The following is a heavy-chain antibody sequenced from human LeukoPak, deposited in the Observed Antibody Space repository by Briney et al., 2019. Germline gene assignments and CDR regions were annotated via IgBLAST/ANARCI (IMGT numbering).Heavy chain of an antibody. Sequence: GESLKISCKSSGYSFTNYWIGWVRQMPGKGLEWMGIIYPGDSDTRYSPSFQGQVTISADKSISTAYLQWSSLKASDTAMYYCVRLLKSDYIWGSYRAGNYFDYWGQGTLVTVSS. V-gene: IGHV5-51*01. CDR2: IYPGDSDT. CDR3: VRLLKSDYIWGSYRAGNYFDY. CDR1: GYSFTNYW. D-gene: IGHD3-16*02. J-gene: IGHJ4*02.